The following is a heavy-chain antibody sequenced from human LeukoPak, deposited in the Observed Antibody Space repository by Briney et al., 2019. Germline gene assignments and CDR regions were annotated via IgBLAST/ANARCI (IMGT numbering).Heavy chain of an antibody. D-gene: IGHD4-17*01. V-gene: IGHV3-23*01. J-gene: IGHJ4*02. Sequence: GGSLRLSCAASGFTFSSYAMSWVRQAPGKGLEWVSDICGSGGSTYYADPVKGRFTISRDNSKNTLYLQMNSLRAEDTAVYYCAKGPTVTTCINYWGQGTLGTVSS. CDR1: GFTFSSYA. CDR2: ICGSGGST. CDR3: AKGPTVTTCINY.